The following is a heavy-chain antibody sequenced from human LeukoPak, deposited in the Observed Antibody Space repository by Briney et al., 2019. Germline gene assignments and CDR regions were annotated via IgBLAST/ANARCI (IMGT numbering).Heavy chain of an antibody. Sequence: GGSLRLSCAASGFTFSSYAMHWVRQAPGKGLEWVAVISYDGSNKYYTDSVKGRFTISRDNSKNTLYLQMNSLRAEDTAVYYCARGSTYYDSSGQVPFDYWGQGTLVTVSS. V-gene: IGHV3-30*04. J-gene: IGHJ4*02. D-gene: IGHD3-22*01. CDR1: GFTFSSYA. CDR2: ISYDGSNK. CDR3: ARGSTYYDSSGQVPFDY.